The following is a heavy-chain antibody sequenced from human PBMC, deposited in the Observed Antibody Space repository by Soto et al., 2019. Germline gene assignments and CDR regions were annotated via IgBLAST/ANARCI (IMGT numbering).Heavy chain of an antibody. V-gene: IGHV1-3*01. CDR2: INAGNGNT. CDR3: ARAGVEYSSSLLYWFDP. CDR1: GYTFTSYA. J-gene: IGHJ5*02. D-gene: IGHD6-6*01. Sequence: QVQLVQSGAEVKKAGASVKVACKASGYTFTSYAMHWVRQAPGQRLEWMGWINAGNGNTKYAQQFQGRVTITRDTSATTAYMELSSLRSEDTALYYCARAGVEYSSSLLYWFDPWRQGTLVTVSS.